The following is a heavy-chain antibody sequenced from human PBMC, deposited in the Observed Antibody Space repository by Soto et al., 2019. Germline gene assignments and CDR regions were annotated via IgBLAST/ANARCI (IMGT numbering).Heavy chain of an antibody. J-gene: IGHJ4*02. CDR3: ARDGGRQSGGMDY. CDR2: IIPIFGTA. Sequence: QVQLVQSGAEVKKPGSSVKVSCKASGGTFSSYSINWVRQAPGQGLEWMGEIIPIFGTANYAQKFQGRVTMTADESTSTDYMELSSLRSEDTAVYYCARDGGRQSGGMDYGGQGTMVTVSS. V-gene: IGHV1-69*01. D-gene: IGHD1-26*01. CDR1: GGTFSSYS.